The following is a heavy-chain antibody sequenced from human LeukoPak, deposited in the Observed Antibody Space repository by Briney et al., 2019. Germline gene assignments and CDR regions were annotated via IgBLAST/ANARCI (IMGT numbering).Heavy chain of an antibody. D-gene: IGHD2-2*01. J-gene: IGHJ4*02. Sequence: ASVKVSCKASGYTFTSCGISWVRQAPGQGLEWMGWISAYNGNTNYAQKLQGRVTMTTDTSTSTAYMELRSLRSDDTAVYYCASLFSGYCSSTSCPSDYWGQGTLVTVSS. CDR1: GYTFTSCG. CDR2: ISAYNGNT. V-gene: IGHV1-18*01. CDR3: ASLFSGYCSSTSCPSDY.